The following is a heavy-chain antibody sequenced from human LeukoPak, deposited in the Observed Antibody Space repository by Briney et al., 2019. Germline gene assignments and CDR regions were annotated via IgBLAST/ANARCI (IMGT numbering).Heavy chain of an antibody. V-gene: IGHV4-61*02. Sequence: PSETLSLTCTVSGGSISSGSYYWSWIRQPAGKGLEWIGRIYTSGSTNYNPSLKSRVTISVDTSKNQFSLKLSSVTAADTAVYYCARDSYGYNMEGAFDIWGQGTMVTVSS. J-gene: IGHJ3*02. D-gene: IGHD5-18*01. CDR2: IYTSGST. CDR1: GGSISSGSYY. CDR3: ARDSYGYNMEGAFDI.